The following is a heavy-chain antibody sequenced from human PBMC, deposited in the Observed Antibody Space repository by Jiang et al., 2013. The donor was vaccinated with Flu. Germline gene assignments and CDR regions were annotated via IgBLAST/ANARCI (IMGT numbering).Heavy chain of an antibody. V-gene: IGHV4-31*03. CDR2: IYYSGST. J-gene: IGHJ5*02. CDR3: ARAFDCSSTSCYTEVNWFDP. Sequence: GPGLVKPSQTLSLTCTVSGGSISSGGYYWSWIRQHPGKGLEWIGYIYYSGSTYYNPSLKSRVTISVDTSKNQFSLKLSSVTAADTAVYYCARAFDCSSTSCYTEVNWFDPWGQGTLVTVSS. CDR1: GGSISSGGYY. D-gene: IGHD2-2*02.